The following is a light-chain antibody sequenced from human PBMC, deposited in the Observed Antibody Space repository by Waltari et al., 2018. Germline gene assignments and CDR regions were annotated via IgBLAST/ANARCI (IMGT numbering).Light chain of an antibody. CDR3: YSAADYNLV. CDR1: VLATKY. CDR2: KDT. J-gene: IGLJ2*01. V-gene: IGLV3-27*01. Sequence: SYELTQPSSVSVSSGQTAHITCSGDVLATKYTRWLQQKPGQAPVLVIYKDTERPSGSPERYSGSSSGTTVTLIISGAQVEDEADYFCYSAADYNLVFGGGTKLTVL.